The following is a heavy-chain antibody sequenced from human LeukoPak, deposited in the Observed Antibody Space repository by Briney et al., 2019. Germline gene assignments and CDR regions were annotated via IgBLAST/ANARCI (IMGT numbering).Heavy chain of an antibody. CDR2: INHSGST. D-gene: IGHD3-22*01. J-gene: IGHJ5*02. CDR1: GGSFSGYY. V-gene: IGHV4-34*01. Sequence: PSETLSLTCAVYGGSFSGYYWSWSRQPPGKGLEWIGEINHSGSTTYNPPLKSRVNISLDTSNNHFSLKLRSVTAADTAVYYCARIPGYYDSSGHPWGQGTLVTVSS. CDR3: ARIPGYYDSSGHP.